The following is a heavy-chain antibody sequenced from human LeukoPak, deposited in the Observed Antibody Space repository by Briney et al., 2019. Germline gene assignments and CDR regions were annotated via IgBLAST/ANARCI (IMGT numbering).Heavy chain of an antibody. D-gene: IGHD6-13*01. CDR3: ARGAAAALY. CDR1: GGSISSSSYY. Sequence: ETLSLTCTVSGGSISSSSYYWGWIRQPPGKGLEWVSRINSDGSSTSYADSVKGRFTISRDNAKNTLYLQMNSLRAEDTAVYYCARGAAAALYWGQGTLVTVSS. J-gene: IGHJ4*02. V-gene: IGHV3-74*01. CDR2: INSDGSST.